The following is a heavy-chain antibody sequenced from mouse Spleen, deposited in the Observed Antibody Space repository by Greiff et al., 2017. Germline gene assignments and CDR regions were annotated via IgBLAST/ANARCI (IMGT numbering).Heavy chain of an antibody. J-gene: IGHJ2*01. Sequence: VQLQQSGAELVRPGASVKLSCKASGYTFTDYYINWVKQRPGQGLEWIARIYPGSGNTYYNEKFKGKATLTAEKSSSTAYMQLSSLTSEDSAVYFCARGAGRYDGGGYFDDWGQGTTLTVSS. CDR2: IYPGSGNT. CDR3: ARGAGRYDGGGYFDD. D-gene: IGHD2-14*01. CDR1: GYTFTDYY. V-gene: IGHV1-76*01.